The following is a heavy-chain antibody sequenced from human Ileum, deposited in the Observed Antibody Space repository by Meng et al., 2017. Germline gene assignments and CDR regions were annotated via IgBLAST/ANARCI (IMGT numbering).Heavy chain of an antibody. V-gene: IGHV3-74*01. CDR2: ITSDASST. J-gene: IGHJ4*02. Sequence: LGGSGGGLVMRGGSLRLSCAASGFTLISHSMYWVRQAPGKGLVWVSRITSDASSTTYADSVKGRFTISRDNAKNTLYLQMNSLRAEDTAVYYCVRASYYFDYWSQGTLVTVSS. CDR1: GFTLISHS. CDR3: VRASYYFDY.